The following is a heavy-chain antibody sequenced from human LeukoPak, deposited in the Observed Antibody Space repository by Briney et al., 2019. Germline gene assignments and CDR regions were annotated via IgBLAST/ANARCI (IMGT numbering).Heavy chain of an antibody. V-gene: IGHV3-7*01. CDR1: GFTFSSSW. J-gene: IGHJ3*02. CDR2: IKQDGSEK. CDR3: ASGGYSGYDTFDAFDI. D-gene: IGHD5-12*01. Sequence: GGSLRLSCAASGFTFSSSWMNWVRQAPGTGQEWVANIKQDGSEKYYVDSVKGRFTISRDNAKNSVYLQMNSLRAEDTAVYYCASGGYSGYDTFDAFDIWGQGTMVTVSS.